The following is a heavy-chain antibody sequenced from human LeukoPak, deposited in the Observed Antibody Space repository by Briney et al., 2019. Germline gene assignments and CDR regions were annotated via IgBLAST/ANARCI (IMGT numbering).Heavy chain of an antibody. D-gene: IGHD3-3*01. Sequence: GGSLRLSCAPSGFTVSFNYMSWVRQAPGQGLEWVSVIYSGGSIYYADSVKGRFTISRDNSKNTLYLQMNSTRAEDTAVYYCARGEDLDFWSGSPMDVWGKGTTVTVSS. V-gene: IGHV3-66*02. CDR3: ARGEDLDFWSGSPMDV. J-gene: IGHJ6*03. CDR2: IYSGGSI. CDR1: GFTVSFNY.